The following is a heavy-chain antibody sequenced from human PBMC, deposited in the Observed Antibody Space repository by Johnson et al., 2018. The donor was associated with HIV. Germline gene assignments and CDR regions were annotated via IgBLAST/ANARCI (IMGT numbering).Heavy chain of an antibody. CDR1: GFTFDDYG. J-gene: IGHJ3*02. D-gene: IGHD1-26*01. CDR3: ARGWGIVGAKSAFDI. Sequence: VQLVESGRGVVRPGGSLRLSCAASGFTFDDYGMSWVRQAPGKGLEWVSAIGTAGETNYPGSVKGRFTISRENAKNSLYLQMNSLRAGDTAVYYCARGWGIVGAKSAFDIWGQGTMVTVS. CDR2: IGTAGET. V-gene: IGHV3-13*01.